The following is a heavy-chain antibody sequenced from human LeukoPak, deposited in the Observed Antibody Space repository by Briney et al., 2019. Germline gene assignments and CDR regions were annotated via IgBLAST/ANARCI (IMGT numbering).Heavy chain of an antibody. V-gene: IGHV1-18*01. CDR1: GYTFTSYG. CDR3: ARAKEKLLWFGELSH. CDR2: ISAYNGNT. J-gene: IGHJ4*02. D-gene: IGHD3-10*01. Sequence: ASVKVSCKASGYTFTSYGISWVRQAPGQGLEWMGWISAYNGNTNYAQKLQGRATMTTDTSTSTAYMELRSLRSDDTAVYYCARAKEKLLWFGELSHWGQGTLVTVSS.